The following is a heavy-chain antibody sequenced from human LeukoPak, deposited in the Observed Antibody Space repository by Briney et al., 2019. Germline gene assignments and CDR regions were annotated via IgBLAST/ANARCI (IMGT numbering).Heavy chain of an antibody. CDR2: ISSSSSYI. D-gene: IGHD4/OR15-4a*01. CDR1: GFTFSSYS. Sequence: PGGSLRLSCAASGFTFSSYSMNWVRQAPGKGLEWVPSISSSSSYIYYADSVKGRFTISRDNAKNSLYLQMNSLGAEDTAVYYCASANYGTSAFDIWGQGTMVTVSS. V-gene: IGHV3-21*01. J-gene: IGHJ3*02. CDR3: ASANYGTSAFDI.